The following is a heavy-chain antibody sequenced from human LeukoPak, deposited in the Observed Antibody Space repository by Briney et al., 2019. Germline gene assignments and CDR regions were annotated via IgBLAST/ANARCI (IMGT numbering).Heavy chain of an antibody. CDR2: IRYSESA. Sequence: SETLSLTCTASGDSVSSTSYYWGWIRQPPGRGLEWIASIRYSESAYYSPSLKSRATISVDTSKNQFSLRLRSLTATDTAVYYCATQDSSHYWGQGTLVTVSS. D-gene: IGHD3-22*01. J-gene: IGHJ4*02. V-gene: IGHV4-39*01. CDR3: ATQDSSHY. CDR1: GDSVSSTSYY.